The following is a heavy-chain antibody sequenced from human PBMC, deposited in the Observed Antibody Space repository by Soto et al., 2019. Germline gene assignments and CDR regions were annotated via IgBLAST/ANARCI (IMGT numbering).Heavy chain of an antibody. Sequence: QVQLQESGPGLVKPSQTLSLTCTVSGASISSADYFWIWIRQPPGQGLEWIGYIYYSGNIFYNPSLESRVTISVDTSKNQFSLKLTSVTAADTAVYYCARQRTVYFARHGDWLDPWGQGTLVTVSS. CDR2: IYYSGNI. J-gene: IGHJ5*02. V-gene: IGHV4-30-4*01. CDR1: GASISSADYF. D-gene: IGHD3-9*01. CDR3: ARQRTVYFARHGDWLDP.